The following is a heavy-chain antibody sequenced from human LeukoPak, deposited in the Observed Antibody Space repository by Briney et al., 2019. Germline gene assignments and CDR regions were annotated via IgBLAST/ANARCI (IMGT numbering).Heavy chain of an antibody. CDR2: IRGSGDRT. Sequence: GGSLRLSCAASAFTFSSYAMGWVRQAPGKGLQWVSGIRGSGDRTYYADSVKGRFTISRDNSKNTLYLHMSSLRAEDTAIYFCAKAKTSGSAYDYWGQGILVTVSS. J-gene: IGHJ4*02. D-gene: IGHD3-10*01. CDR3: AKAKTSGSAYDY. CDR1: AFTFSSYA. V-gene: IGHV3-23*01.